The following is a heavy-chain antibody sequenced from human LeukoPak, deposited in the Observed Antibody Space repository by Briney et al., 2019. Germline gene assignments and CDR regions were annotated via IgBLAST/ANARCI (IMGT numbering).Heavy chain of an antibody. CDR2: INPNNGDT. CDR1: GCTFTGYF. D-gene: IGHD1-26*01. J-gene: IGHJ4*02. CDR3: ARLRWERGALDY. Sequence: ASVKVSCKAAGCTFTGYFMDWVRQAPGQGLEWMGEINPNNGDTKFAQKFEGRVTMTRDTSITTAYMELSSLKSDDTAVYYCARLRWERGALDYWGQGTPVTVSS. V-gene: IGHV1-2*02.